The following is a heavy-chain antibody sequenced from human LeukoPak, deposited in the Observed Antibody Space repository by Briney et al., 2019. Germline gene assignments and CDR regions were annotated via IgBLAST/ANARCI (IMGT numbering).Heavy chain of an antibody. Sequence: GGSLRLSCAASGFTFSSYRMSWVRQAPGKGLVWVSRINSDGSNRRYADSVKGRFTISRDNAENTLYLQMNSLRAEDTAVYYCATSQRGYIYGFMGYWGQGTLVTVSS. CDR1: GFTFSSYR. V-gene: IGHV3-74*01. CDR3: ATSQRGYIYGFMGY. D-gene: IGHD5-18*01. CDR2: INSDGSNR. J-gene: IGHJ4*02.